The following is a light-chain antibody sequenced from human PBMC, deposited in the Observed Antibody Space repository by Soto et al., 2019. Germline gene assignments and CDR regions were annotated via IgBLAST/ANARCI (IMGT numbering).Light chain of an antibody. CDR2: GDN. CDR3: YSTDSSNSRGV. CDR1: ALPKKN. J-gene: IGLJ2*01. V-gene: IGLV3-10*01. Sequence: SYELTQPPSVSVSPGQTARITCSGDALPKKNAYWYQQRSGQAPVLVIYGDNKRPSGIPERFSVSSSGTVATLTISGAQGEDEADYFCYSTDSSNSRGVFGGGTKVTVL.